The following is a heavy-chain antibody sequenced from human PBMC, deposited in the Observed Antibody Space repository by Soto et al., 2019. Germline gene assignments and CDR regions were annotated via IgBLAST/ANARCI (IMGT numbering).Heavy chain of an antibody. CDR2: IRSKANSYAT. CDR1: GFTFSGSA. Sequence: GGSLRLSCAASGFTFSGSAMHWVRQASGKGLEWVGRIRSKANSYATAYAASVKGRFTISRDDSKNTAYLQMNSLKTEDTAVYYCTRLPPITGTTPYYYGMDVWGQGTTVTV. D-gene: IGHD1-7*01. CDR3: TRLPPITGTTPYYYGMDV. V-gene: IGHV3-73*01. J-gene: IGHJ6*02.